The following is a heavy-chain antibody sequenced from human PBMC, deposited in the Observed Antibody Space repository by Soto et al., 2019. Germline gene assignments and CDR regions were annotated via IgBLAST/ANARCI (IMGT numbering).Heavy chain of an antibody. D-gene: IGHD3-3*02. Sequence: GGSLRLSCAASGFTFSSYGMHWVRQAPGKGLEWVAVISYDGSNEYYADSVKGRFTISRDNSKNTLYLQMNSLRAEDTAVYYCAKESFDWGQGTLVTVSS. CDR3: AKESFD. J-gene: IGHJ4*02. CDR1: GFTFSSYG. V-gene: IGHV3-30*18. CDR2: ISYDGSNE.